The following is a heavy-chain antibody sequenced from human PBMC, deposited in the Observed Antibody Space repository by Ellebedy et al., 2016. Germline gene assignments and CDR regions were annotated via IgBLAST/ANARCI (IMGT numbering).Heavy chain of an antibody. D-gene: IGHD2-15*01. V-gene: IGHV4-59*12. CDR1: GGSISGYY. Sequence: SETLSLTCTVSGGSISGYYWTWLRQPPGKGLEWIGYMHYSGSTKYNPSVKSRVTISVDKSKNQFSLRLSSVTAADTAVYYCARDLFSIVVVVAAIAYWGQGTLVTVSS. J-gene: IGHJ4*02. CDR3: ARDLFSIVVVVAAIAY. CDR2: MHYSGST.